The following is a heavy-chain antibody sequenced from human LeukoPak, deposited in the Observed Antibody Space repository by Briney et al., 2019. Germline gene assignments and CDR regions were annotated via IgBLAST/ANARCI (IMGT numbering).Heavy chain of an antibody. V-gene: IGHV3-48*01. D-gene: IGHD3-10*01. CDR3: TRAVYGSGLSYFDY. J-gene: IGHJ4*02. Sequence: GGSLRLSCAASGFTFNTYSMNWVRQAPGKGLKWISYISSSSSTIYYADSLKGRFTISRDNAKNSLYLQMNSLRAEDTAVYYCTRAVYGSGLSYFDYWGQGTLVTVSS. CDR2: ISSSSSTI. CDR1: GFTFNTYS.